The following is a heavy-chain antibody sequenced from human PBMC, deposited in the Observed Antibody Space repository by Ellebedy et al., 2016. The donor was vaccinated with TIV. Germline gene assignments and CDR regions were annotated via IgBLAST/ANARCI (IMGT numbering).Heavy chain of an antibody. CDR2: INQDGSEK. CDR3: ATDGSYGDYRSPAHAFEF. Sequence: GESLKISCAAPGFTFSSYWMSWVRQAPGKGLEWVANINQDGSEKYYVDSLKGRFTISRDNARNSLYLQMNSLGADDTAVYYCATDGSYGDYRSPAHAFEFWGQGTMVTVSS. V-gene: IGHV3-7*01. D-gene: IGHD4-17*01. J-gene: IGHJ3*01. CDR1: GFTFSSYW.